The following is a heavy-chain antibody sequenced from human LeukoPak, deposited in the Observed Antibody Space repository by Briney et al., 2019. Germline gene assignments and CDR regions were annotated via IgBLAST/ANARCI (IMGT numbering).Heavy chain of an antibody. Sequence: GASVKDSCKASGYTFTSYGISWVRQAPGQGLEWMGWISAYNGNTNYAQKLQGRVTMTTDTSTSTAYMELRSLRSDDTAVYYCARDLPRSARIAVAGHLWGQGTLVTVSS. D-gene: IGHD6-19*01. CDR1: GYTFTSYG. J-gene: IGHJ4*02. CDR2: ISAYNGNT. CDR3: ARDLPRSARIAVAGHL. V-gene: IGHV1-18*01.